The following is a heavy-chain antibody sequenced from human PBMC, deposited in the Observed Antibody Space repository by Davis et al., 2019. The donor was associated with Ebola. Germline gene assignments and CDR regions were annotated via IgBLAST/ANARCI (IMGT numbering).Heavy chain of an antibody. V-gene: IGHV3-48*01. D-gene: IGHD2-2*01. CDR1: GFAFSNYN. CDR3: ASETPISSRSDW. J-gene: IGHJ4*02. CDR2: ITTNGWST. Sequence: ESLKISCTASGFAFSNYNMNWVRQAPGKGLEWVSSITTNGWSTYYADSVKGRFIISRDNAKNSLFLQMHSLSGADTAVYFCASETPISSRSDWWGQGTLVTVSS.